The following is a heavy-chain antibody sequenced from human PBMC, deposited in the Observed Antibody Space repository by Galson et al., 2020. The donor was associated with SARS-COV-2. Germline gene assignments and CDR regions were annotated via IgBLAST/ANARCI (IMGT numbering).Heavy chain of an antibody. CDR2: MSITGST. CDR3: TRDREGHFTSGGLDV. Sequence: SETLSLTCTVSGASISSGDYFWSWIRQPAGKGLEWIGRMSITGSTKYNPSLKSRATISVDTSKNQFSLNLSAVTAADTAVYYCTRDREGHFTSGGLDVWGQGTTVTVSS. D-gene: IGHD3-10*01. V-gene: IGHV4-61*02. J-gene: IGHJ6*02. CDR1: GASISSGDYF.